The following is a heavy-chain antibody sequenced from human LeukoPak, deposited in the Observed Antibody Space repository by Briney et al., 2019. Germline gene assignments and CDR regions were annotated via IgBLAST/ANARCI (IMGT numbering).Heavy chain of an antibody. J-gene: IGHJ4*02. CDR3: AKAPGWLADY. CDR2: IRYDGSNK. D-gene: IGHD5-12*01. Sequence: PGGSLRLSCAASGFTFSSYGMHWVRQAPGKGLEWVAVIRYDGSNKYYADSVKGRFTISRDNSKNTLYLQMNSLRAEDTAVYYCAKAPGWLADYWAQGTLVTVFS. CDR1: GFTFSSYG. V-gene: IGHV3-30*02.